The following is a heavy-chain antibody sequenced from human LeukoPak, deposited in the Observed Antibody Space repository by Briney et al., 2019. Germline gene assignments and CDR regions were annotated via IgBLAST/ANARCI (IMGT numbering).Heavy chain of an antibody. D-gene: IGHD3-3*01. Sequence: GGSLRLSCAASGFTFSSYWMSWVRQAPGKGLEWVANIKQDGSEKYYVDSVKGRFTISRDNAKNSLYLQMNSLRAEDTAVYYCARAQFGITIFGVVIRPHYYYYMDVWGKGTTVTVSS. CDR1: GFTFSSYW. V-gene: IGHV3-7*01. CDR3: ARAQFGITIFGVVIRPHYYYYMDV. CDR2: IKQDGSEK. J-gene: IGHJ6*03.